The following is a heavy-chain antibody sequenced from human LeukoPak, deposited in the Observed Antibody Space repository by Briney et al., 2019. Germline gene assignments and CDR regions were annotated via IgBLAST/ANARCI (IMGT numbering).Heavy chain of an antibody. V-gene: IGHV3-23*01. CDR2: VSGSGDST. D-gene: IGHD4-17*01. J-gene: IGHJ4*02. CDR1: GFTCSSYA. Sequence: WVSLRLSFSASGFTCSSYAMSWVGQAPGKGRVGGSGVSGSGDSTYYADSVKGRSTISRDNSKNTLYLQMNSLRAEDTAVYYCAKSRGGTTVTFRPSDYWGQGTLVTVSS. CDR3: AKSRGGTTVTFRPSDY.